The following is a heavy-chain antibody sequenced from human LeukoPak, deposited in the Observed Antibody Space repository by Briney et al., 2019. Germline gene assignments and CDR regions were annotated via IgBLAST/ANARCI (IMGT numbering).Heavy chain of an antibody. CDR3: AKDFTTYYYDSSGYSPTV. D-gene: IGHD3-22*01. Sequence: GGSLRLSCAASGFSFRSYGMHWVRQAPGKGLEWVAVIWYDGNNKYYADSVKGRFTISRDNSKNTLYLQMNSLRAEDTAVYYCAKDFTTYYYDSSGYSPTVWGQGTLVTVSS. CDR2: IWYDGNNK. V-gene: IGHV3-33*06. CDR1: GFSFRSYG. J-gene: IGHJ4*02.